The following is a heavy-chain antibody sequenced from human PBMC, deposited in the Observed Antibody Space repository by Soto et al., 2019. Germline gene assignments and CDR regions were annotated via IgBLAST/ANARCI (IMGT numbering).Heavy chain of an antibody. D-gene: IGHD1-26*01. CDR3: ARGPFSRTVGATNPSH. CDR1: GGSSSVYY. J-gene: IGHJ4*02. V-gene: IGHV4-34*01. Sequence: SETLSLTCAVYGGSSSVYYWTWIRQSSEKGREWIAEITPRGTTHYTPSLKSRVTFSADTSNNHFSLKLPSVTAADTAFYYCARGPFSRTVGATNPSHWGQGTLVTVSS. CDR2: ITPRGTT.